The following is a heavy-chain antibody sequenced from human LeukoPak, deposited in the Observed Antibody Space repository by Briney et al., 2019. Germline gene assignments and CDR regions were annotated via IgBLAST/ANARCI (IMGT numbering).Heavy chain of an antibody. CDR2: ISGRDEGT. CDR1: GLTFSNHA. Sequence: GGSLRLSCAVSGLTFSNHALSWVRQAPGKGLEWVSAISGRDEGTYYADSVKGRFTISRDNSKSTLYLQMSSLRAEDTAVYHCAKVTGTTNYWGQGTLVTVSS. V-gene: IGHV3-23*01. J-gene: IGHJ4*02. CDR3: AKVTGTTNY. D-gene: IGHD1-1*01.